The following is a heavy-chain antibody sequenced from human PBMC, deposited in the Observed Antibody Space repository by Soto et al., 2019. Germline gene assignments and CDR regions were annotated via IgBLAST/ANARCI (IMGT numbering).Heavy chain of an antibody. D-gene: IGHD6-19*01. CDR2: IYPTGIT. J-gene: IGHJ4*02. V-gene: IGHV4-59*01. Sequence: WTWIRQPPGKGLEWIGYIYPTGITNYNPSLKSRVTISIDTSKNQFSLKLSSVTAADTAVYYCARDTAAGWYYFDHWGQGTLVTVSS. CDR3: ARDTAAGWYYFDH.